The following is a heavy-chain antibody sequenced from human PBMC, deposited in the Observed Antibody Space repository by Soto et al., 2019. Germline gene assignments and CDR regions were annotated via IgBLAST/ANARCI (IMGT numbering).Heavy chain of an antibody. Sequence: QVQLQESGPGLVKPSETLSLTCTVSGGSISSYYCNWIRQPPGKGLEWIGNIFYSGSTNYNPSLKSRVTISVDTSKNQFSLKLSSVTAADTAIYYCARGGDYFDSSAKNWFDPWGQGTLVTVSS. CDR2: IFYSGST. CDR3: ARGGDYFDSSAKNWFDP. J-gene: IGHJ5*02. V-gene: IGHV4-59*01. CDR1: GGSISSYY. D-gene: IGHD3-22*01.